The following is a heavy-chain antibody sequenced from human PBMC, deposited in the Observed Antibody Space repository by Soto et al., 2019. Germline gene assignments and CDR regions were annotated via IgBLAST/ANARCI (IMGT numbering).Heavy chain of an antibody. CDR2: IDWDGDN. CDR3: ARMIYSSGWYFDY. D-gene: IGHD6-19*01. CDR1: GFSLSTTGLC. J-gene: IGHJ4*02. Sequence: SGPTLVNPTQTRTLTCTCSGFSLSTTGLCVGWIRQPPGKALEWLALIDWDGDNYYGTSLKTRLTISKDTSKNEVVLTVTNMDPVDTATYYCARMIYSSGWYFDYWGQGALVTVSS. V-gene: IGHV2-70*12.